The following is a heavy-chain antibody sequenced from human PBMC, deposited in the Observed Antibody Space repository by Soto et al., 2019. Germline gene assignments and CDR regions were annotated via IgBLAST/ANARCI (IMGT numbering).Heavy chain of an antibody. D-gene: IGHD6-6*01. CDR1: GASISSSSYC. CDR3: ASGAARGFDY. Sequence: SETLSLTCTVSGASISSSSYCWGWLRQPPGKGLEWIGSIFYSGSTYYNPSLKSRVTISVDTSKNEFSLKLSSVTAADTAVYYCASGAARGFDYWGQGSLVTVSS. J-gene: IGHJ4*02. V-gene: IGHV4-39*01. CDR2: IFYSGST.